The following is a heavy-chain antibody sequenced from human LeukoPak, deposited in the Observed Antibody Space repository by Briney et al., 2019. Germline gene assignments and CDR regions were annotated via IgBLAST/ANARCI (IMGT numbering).Heavy chain of an antibody. CDR3: ARGPTYYDILTGYELDP. CDR2: ISAYNGNT. Sequence: ASVKVSCKASGYTFTSYGISWVRQAPGQGLEWMGWISAYNGNTNYAQKLQGRVTMTTDTSTSTAYMELRSLRSDDTAVYYCARGPTYYDILTGYELDPWGQGTLVTVSS. D-gene: IGHD3-9*01. J-gene: IGHJ5*02. V-gene: IGHV1-18*01. CDR1: GYTFTSYG.